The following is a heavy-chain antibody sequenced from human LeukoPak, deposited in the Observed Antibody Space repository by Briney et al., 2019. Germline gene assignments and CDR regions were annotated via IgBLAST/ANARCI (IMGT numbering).Heavy chain of an antibody. CDR3: ARQGDRWLQSGYFGMDV. CDR2: VYYRGST. D-gene: IGHD5-24*01. Sequence: SETLSHTCSVSGGSINSSNHYWAWIRQPPGKGLEWIATVYYRGSTYYNPSLRSRVIIAVDTSKNRFSLKVDSGTAADTAVFYCARQGDRWLQSGYFGMDVWGQGTTVTVSS. CDR1: GGSINSSNHY. V-gene: IGHV4-39*01. J-gene: IGHJ6*02.